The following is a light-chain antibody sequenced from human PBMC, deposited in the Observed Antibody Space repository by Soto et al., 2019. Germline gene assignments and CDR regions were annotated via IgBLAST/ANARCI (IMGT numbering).Light chain of an antibody. J-gene: IGKJ2*01. CDR1: QGNNTF. CDR3: QQLTALQFS. CDR2: GAS. V-gene: IGKV1-9*01. Sequence: IQLTQSPSSLSASVGDRVSISCRASQGNNTFVAWYQQKSGKAPKLLIYGASTLQSGVPSRFSGSGSGTEFSLTISGLHPEDFATYYCQQLTALQFSFGQVTKLDIK.